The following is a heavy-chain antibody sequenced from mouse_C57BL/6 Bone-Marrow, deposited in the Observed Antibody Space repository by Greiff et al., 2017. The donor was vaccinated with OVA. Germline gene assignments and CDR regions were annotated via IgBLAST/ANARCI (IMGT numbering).Heavy chain of an antibody. CDR2: IYTGDGDT. CDR3: ARGYL. CDR1: GYAFSSYW. V-gene: IGHV1-80*01. J-gene: IGHJ2*01. Sequence: QVHVKQSGAELVKPGASVEISCKASGYAFSSYWMNWVKQRPGKGLEWIGQIYTGDGDTNYNGKFKGKATLTADKSASTAYMQLSSLTSEDSAVYFCARGYLWGQGTTLTGSS.